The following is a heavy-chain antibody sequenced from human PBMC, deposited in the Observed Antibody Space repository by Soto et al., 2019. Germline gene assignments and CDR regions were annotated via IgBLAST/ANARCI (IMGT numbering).Heavy chain of an antibody. CDR1: GFTFSSYS. J-gene: IGHJ6*02. CDR2: ISSSSSYI. Sequence: PGESLKISCAASGFTFSSYSMNWVRQAPGKGLEWVSSISSSSSYIYYADSVKGRFTISRDNAKNSLYLQMSSLRAEDTAVYYCARDLAAHTGGGYYYYGMDVWGQGTTVTVSS. D-gene: IGHD6-13*01. CDR3: ARDLAAHTGGGYYYYGMDV. V-gene: IGHV3-21*01.